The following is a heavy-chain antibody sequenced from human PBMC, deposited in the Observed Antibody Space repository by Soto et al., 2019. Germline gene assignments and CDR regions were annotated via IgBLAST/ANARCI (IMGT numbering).Heavy chain of an antibody. CDR3: ARFDPGPYYFDY. V-gene: IGHV4-31*03. J-gene: IGHJ4*02. CDR1: GGFIGTGGYY. CDR2: IHDSGST. D-gene: IGHD3-9*01. Sequence: SETLSLTCTVSGGFIGTGGYYWNWIRQPPGEGLEWIGHIHDSGSTYDNPSLKGRVTISLDTSKNQFSLRLSSVTAADAAIYYCARFDPGPYYFDYWGQGTLVTVSS.